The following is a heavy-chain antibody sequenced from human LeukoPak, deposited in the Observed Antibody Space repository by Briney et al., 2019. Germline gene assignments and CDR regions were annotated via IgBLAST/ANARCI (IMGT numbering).Heavy chain of an antibody. J-gene: IGHJ6*03. V-gene: IGHV1-18*01. Sequence: ASVKVSCKASGYTFTIYGISWVRQAPGQGLEWMEWISAYNGNTNYAQKLQGRVTMTTDTSTSTAHTELRSLRSDDTAVYYCARAYGSGSLYYYYYMDVWGKGTTVTISS. CDR1: GYTFTIYG. CDR2: ISAYNGNT. CDR3: ARAYGSGSLYYYYYMDV. D-gene: IGHD3-10*01.